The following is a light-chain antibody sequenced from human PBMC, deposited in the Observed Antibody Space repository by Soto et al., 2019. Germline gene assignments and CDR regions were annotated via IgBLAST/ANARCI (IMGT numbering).Light chain of an antibody. CDR1: QFVSTR. V-gene: IGKV3-15*01. J-gene: IGKJ3*01. CDR3: QEYFQWPPGS. CDR2: DAY. Sequence: EIVVTQSPATLSASPGERVTLTCRASQFVSTRLAWYQQRPGQVPRLLIYDAYTRALGISARFSGSGSGTEFTLTISSLQSEDFVLYYCQEYFQWPPGSFGPGNTVDIK.